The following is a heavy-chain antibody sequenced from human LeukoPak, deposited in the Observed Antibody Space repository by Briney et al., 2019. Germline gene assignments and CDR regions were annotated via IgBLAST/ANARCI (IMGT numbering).Heavy chain of an antibody. CDR3: AKDPKWGVVGADWDYFDY. CDR2: ISGSGGST. D-gene: IGHD2-15*01. CDR1: GFTFSSYS. J-gene: IGHJ4*02. V-gene: IGHV3-23*01. Sequence: GGSLRLSCAASGFTFSSYSMNWVRQAPGKGLEWVSAISGSGGSTYYADSVKGRFTISRDNSKNTLYLQMNSLRAEDTAVYYCAKDPKWGVVGADWDYFDYWGQGTLVTVSS.